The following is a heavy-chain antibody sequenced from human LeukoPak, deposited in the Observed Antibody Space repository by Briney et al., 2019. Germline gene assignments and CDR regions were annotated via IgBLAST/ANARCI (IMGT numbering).Heavy chain of an antibody. V-gene: IGHV1/OR15-3*02. J-gene: IGHJ6*03. CDR2: INTANDDT. Sequence: ASVKVSCKASGYTFTGYYMHWVRQAPGQRLEWMGSINTANDDTKVSQELQGRVTITRDTSANTAYMELSSLRSEDTAVYYCARADGSSSINYYYLDVWGKGTTVTVSS. CDR3: ARADGSSSINYYYLDV. CDR1: GYTFTGYY. D-gene: IGHD6-6*01.